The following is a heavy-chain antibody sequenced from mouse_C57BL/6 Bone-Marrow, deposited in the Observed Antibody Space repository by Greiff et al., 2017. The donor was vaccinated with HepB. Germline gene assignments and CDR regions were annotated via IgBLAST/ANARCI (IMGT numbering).Heavy chain of an antibody. CDR2: IWRGGST. CDR1: GFSLTSYG. V-gene: IGHV2-5*01. CDR3: AKSNWAYYFDY. Sequence: VKLMESGPGLVQPSQSLSITCTVSGFSLTSYGVHWVRQSPGKGLEWLGVIWRGGSTDYNAAFMSRLSITKDNSTSQVFFKMNSLQADDTAIYYCAKSNWAYYFDYWGQGTTLTVSS. J-gene: IGHJ2*01. D-gene: IGHD4-1*01.